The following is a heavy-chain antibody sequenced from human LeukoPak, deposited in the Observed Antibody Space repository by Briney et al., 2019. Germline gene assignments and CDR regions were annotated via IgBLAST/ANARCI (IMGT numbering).Heavy chain of an antibody. V-gene: IGHV4-39*02. J-gene: IGHJ5*02. CDR3: ARRCYYVSGSYYSHFDP. CDR2: MYHSGST. D-gene: IGHD3-10*01. CDR1: GGSISSSSYY. Sequence: PSETLSLTCTASGGSISSSSYYWGWIRQPPGKGLEWIGSMYHSGSTYYNPSLKSRVNISVDTSKNHFSLKLSSVTAADTAVYYCARRCYYVSGSYYSHFDPWGQGTLVTVSS.